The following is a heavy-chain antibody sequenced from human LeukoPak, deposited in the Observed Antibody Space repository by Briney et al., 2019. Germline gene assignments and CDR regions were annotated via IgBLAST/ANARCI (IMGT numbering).Heavy chain of an antibody. J-gene: IGHJ4*02. CDR1: GGSISSSSYY. CDR3: ARKKYSSGWCICDY. Sequence: SETLSLTCTVSGGSISSSSYYWGWIRQPPGKGLQWIGSLSYSGSAYYNPSLKSRVTISVDTSKNQFSLKLSSVTAADTAVYYCARKKYSSGWCICDYWGQGTLVTVSS. D-gene: IGHD6-19*01. CDR2: LSYSGSA. V-gene: IGHV4-39*01.